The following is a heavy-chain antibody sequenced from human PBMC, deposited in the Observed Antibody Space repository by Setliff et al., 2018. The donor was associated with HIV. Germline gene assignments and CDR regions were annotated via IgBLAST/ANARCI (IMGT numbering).Heavy chain of an antibody. CDR3: ARDPPYYDFWSGSHFDY. V-gene: IGHV7-4-1*02. D-gene: IGHD3-3*01. CDR2: INTNTGNP. J-gene: IGHJ4*02. Sequence: ASVKVSCKASGDTFNNYAISWVRQAPGQGLEWMGWINTNTGNPTYARGFTGRFVFSLDTSVSTAYLQISSLKAEDTAVYYCARDPPYYDFWSGSHFDYWGQGTLVTVS. CDR1: GDTFNNYA.